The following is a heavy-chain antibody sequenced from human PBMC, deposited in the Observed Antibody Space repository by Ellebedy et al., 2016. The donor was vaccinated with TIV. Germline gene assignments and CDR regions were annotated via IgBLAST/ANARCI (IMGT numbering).Heavy chain of an antibody. CDR1: GNSFVSYD. Sequence: AASVKVSCKASGNSFVSYDFSWVRQAPGQRLQWLGGIIPIVGTPNYAQRFQGRVTITADRSTNTVYMELRGLTSDDSAGYFCAREGISRSGVPLFEFWGQGTLVTVSS. CDR3: AREGISRSGVPLFEF. D-gene: IGHD6-13*01. V-gene: IGHV1-69*06. J-gene: IGHJ4*02. CDR2: IIPIVGTP.